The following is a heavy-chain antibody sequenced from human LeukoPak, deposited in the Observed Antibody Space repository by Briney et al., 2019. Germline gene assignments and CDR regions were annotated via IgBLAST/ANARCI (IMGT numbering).Heavy chain of an antibody. Sequence: GESLKISCETSGYNFANYWIGWVRQMPGKGLEWMGIIYPGDSDTRYSPTFQGQVTISADKSISTAYLQWSSLKASDTAMYYCARMDCSSTSCYRWFDPWGQGTLVTVSS. J-gene: IGHJ5*02. V-gene: IGHV5-51*01. CDR1: GYNFANYW. CDR2: IYPGDSDT. CDR3: ARMDCSSTSCYRWFDP. D-gene: IGHD2-2*01.